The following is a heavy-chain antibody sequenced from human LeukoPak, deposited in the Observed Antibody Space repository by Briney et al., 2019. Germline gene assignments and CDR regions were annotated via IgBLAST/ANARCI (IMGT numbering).Heavy chain of an antibody. V-gene: IGHV3-53*01. CDR3: ARDKVVAATQSGYYYYGMDV. Sequence: HGGSLRLSCAASGFTVSSNYMSWVRQAPGKGLEWVSVIYSGGSTYYADSVKGRFTISRDNSKNTLYLQMNSLRAEDTAVYYCARDKVVAATQSGYYYYGMDVWGQGTTVTVSS. CDR1: GFTVSSNY. D-gene: IGHD2-15*01. CDR2: IYSGGST. J-gene: IGHJ6*02.